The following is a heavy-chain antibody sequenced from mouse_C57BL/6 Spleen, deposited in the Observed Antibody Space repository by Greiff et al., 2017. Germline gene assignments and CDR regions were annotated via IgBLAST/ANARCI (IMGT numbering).Heavy chain of an antibody. CDR1: GYTFTSYW. V-gene: IGHV1-69*01. D-gene: IGHD1-1*01. CDR3: ARYGSDWYFDV. Sequence: VKLQQPGAELVMPGASVKLSCKASGYTFTSYWMHWVKQRPGQGLEWIGEIDPSDSYTNYNQKFKGKSTLTVDKSSSTAYMQLSSLTSEDSAVYYCARYGSDWYFDVWGTGTTVTVSS. J-gene: IGHJ1*03. CDR2: IDPSDSYT.